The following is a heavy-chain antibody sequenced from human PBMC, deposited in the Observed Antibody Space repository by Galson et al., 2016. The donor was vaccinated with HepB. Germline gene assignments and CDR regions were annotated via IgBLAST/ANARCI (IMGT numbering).Heavy chain of an antibody. Sequence: SLRLSCAASGFTLSSYGMHWVRQAPGKGLEWVAYVSSDGIGKHYADSVNGRFTISRDTPKNTLSLQMNSLRVEDSAVYYCAKDLRGEPTMPRGFFDYWGQGTLVTVSS. CDR3: AKDLRGEPTMPRGFFDY. V-gene: IGHV3-30*18. D-gene: IGHD3-16*01. J-gene: IGHJ4*02. CDR2: VSSDGIGK. CDR1: GFTLSSYG.